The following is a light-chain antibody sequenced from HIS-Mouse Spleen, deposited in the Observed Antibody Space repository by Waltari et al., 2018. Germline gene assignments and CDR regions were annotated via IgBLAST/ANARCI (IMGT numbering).Light chain of an antibody. J-gene: IGKJ1*01. V-gene: IGKV1D-8*02. CDR1: QGLRSY. CDR3: QQLNSYPPT. Sequence: AIWMTQSPSLLSASTGDRVTIRCRMSQGLRSYLAWYQQKPGKAPKLLIYAASTLQSGVPSRFSGSGSGTEFTLTISSLQPEDFATYYCQQLNSYPPTFGQGTKVEIK. CDR2: AAS.